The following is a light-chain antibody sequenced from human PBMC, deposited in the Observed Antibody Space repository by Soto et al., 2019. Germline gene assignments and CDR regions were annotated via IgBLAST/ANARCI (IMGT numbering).Light chain of an antibody. J-gene: IGKJ5*01. Sequence: EIVLTQSPATLSLSPGERATLSCRASQSVSNYLAWYQQRPGQAPRLLIYDASNRATGIPARFSGSGSETDFTLTISSLEPEDFAVYYCRQRSNWPPITFGQGTRLEIK. CDR2: DAS. CDR1: QSVSNY. V-gene: IGKV3-11*01. CDR3: RQRSNWPPIT.